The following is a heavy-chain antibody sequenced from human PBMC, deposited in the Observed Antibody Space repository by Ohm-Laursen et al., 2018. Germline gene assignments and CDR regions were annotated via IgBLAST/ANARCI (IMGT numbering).Heavy chain of an antibody. V-gene: IGHV3-7*04. CDR3: ARVQRVPSAIRYHFYYGLDV. CDR1: GFSFGSYW. Sequence: GSLRLSCSAPGFSFGSYWMSWVRQAPGKGLEWVANIEHDASDEYYLESVKGRFTISRDNVQNSLYLQMNSLRVEDTAVYYCARVQRVPSAIRYHFYYGLDVWGQGTTVTVSS. J-gene: IGHJ6*02. CDR2: IEHDASDE. D-gene: IGHD2-2*02.